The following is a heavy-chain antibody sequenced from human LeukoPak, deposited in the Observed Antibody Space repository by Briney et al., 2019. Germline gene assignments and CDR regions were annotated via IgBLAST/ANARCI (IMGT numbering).Heavy chain of an antibody. Sequence: PGGSLRLSCAASGFTFSSYSMNWVRQAPGKGLEWVSSISTSSNYIYYADSVKGRFTISRDNAENSLYLQMNSLRAEDTAVYYCARGVIWFGESPLRGHLDYWGQGTLVTVSS. D-gene: IGHD3-10*01. CDR3: ARGVIWFGESPLRGHLDY. J-gene: IGHJ4*02. CDR2: ISTSSNYI. V-gene: IGHV3-21*01. CDR1: GFTFSSYS.